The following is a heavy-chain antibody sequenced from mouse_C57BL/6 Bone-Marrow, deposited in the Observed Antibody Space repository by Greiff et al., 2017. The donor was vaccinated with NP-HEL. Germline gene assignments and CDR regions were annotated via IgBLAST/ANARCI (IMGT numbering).Heavy chain of an antibody. V-gene: IGHV14-2*01. CDR1: GFNIKDYY. D-gene: IGHD2-4*01. CDR2: IDPEDGET. CDR3: ASYDYDGSWFAY. Sequence: EVQLQQSGAELVKPGASVKLSCTASGFNIKDYYMHWVKQRTEQGLEWIGRIDPEDGETKYAPKFPGKATITADTSSNTAYLQLSSLTSEDTAVYYCASYDYDGSWFAYWGQATLVTVSA. J-gene: IGHJ3*01.